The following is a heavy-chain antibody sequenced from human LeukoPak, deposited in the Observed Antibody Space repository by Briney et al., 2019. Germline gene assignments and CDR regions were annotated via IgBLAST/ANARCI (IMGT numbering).Heavy chain of an antibody. CDR3: ARGSYGSGNRYYYYCMDV. Sequence: VSVKVSCKASGYNFTSYYMHWVRQAPGQGLEWMGIINPSGGATSYARKFQGRVTMTRDTSTSTVYMELNSLRSQDTAVYYCARGSYGSGNRYYYYCMDVWGKGTTVTVSS. CDR1: GYNFTSYY. D-gene: IGHD3-10*01. CDR2: INPSGGAT. V-gene: IGHV1-46*01. J-gene: IGHJ6*04.